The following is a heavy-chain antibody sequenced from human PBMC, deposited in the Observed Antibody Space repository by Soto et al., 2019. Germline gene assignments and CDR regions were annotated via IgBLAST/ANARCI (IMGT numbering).Heavy chain of an antibody. J-gene: IGHJ3*02. CDR1: GFTFSNAW. D-gene: IGHD2-21*01. CDR2: IKSKTDGGTT. Sequence: GGSLRLSCAASGFTFSNAWMSWVRQAPGKGLEWVGRIKSKTDGGTTDYAAPVKGRFTISRDDSKNTLYLQMNSLKTEDTAVYYCTTEFLVVIAYNDAFHIWCQGTMVTVSS. CDR3: TTEFLVVIAYNDAFHI. V-gene: IGHV3-15*01.